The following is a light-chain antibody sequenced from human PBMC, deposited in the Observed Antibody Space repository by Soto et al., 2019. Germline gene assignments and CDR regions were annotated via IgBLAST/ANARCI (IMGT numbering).Light chain of an antibody. CDR2: KAS. V-gene: IGKV1-5*03. CDR1: QSISSW. Sequence: DIPITHSPSTPSAPVGDRVTNTCPASQSISSWLAWYQQKPGKAPKLLIYKASSLESGVPSRFSGSGSGTEFTLTISSLQPDDFATYYCQQYNSYPKTFGQGTKVDIK. J-gene: IGKJ1*01. CDR3: QQYNSYPKT.